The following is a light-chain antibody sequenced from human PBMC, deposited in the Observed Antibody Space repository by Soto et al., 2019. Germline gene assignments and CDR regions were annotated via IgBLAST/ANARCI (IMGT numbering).Light chain of an antibody. J-gene: IGKJ1*01. Sequence: DIQMTQSPSSLSASVGDRVTITCRASQSISSYLDWYQQKPGKAPKVLIYAASSLQSGVPSRFSGIGSGTDFTLSISSLQPEDFATYYCQQSNSYSRTFGQGTKVDI. CDR2: AAS. V-gene: IGKV1-39*01. CDR3: QQSNSYSRT. CDR1: QSISSY.